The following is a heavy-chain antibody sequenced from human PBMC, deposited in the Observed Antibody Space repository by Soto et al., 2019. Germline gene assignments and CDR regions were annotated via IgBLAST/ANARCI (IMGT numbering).Heavy chain of an antibody. Sequence: QVQLVESGGGVVQPGRSLRLSCAASGFTFSSYAMHWVRQAPGKGLEWVAVISYDGSNKYYADSVKGRFTISRDNSKNPLSLQMNSLRAEDTAVYYCARDLVVITMSVGYYYYGMDVWGQGTTVTVSS. D-gene: IGHD3-22*01. CDR1: GFTFSSYA. V-gene: IGHV3-30-3*01. CDR3: ARDLVVITMSVGYYYYGMDV. CDR2: ISYDGSNK. J-gene: IGHJ6*02.